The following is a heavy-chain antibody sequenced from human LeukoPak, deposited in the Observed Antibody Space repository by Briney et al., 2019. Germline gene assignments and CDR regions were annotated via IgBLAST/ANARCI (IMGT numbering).Heavy chain of an antibody. CDR3: AGLNIGRQWLVDAFDI. D-gene: IGHD6-19*01. CDR2: IYYSGST. V-gene: IGHV4-59*08. Sequence: SETLSLTCTVSGGSISSYYWSWIRQPPGKGLEWIGYIYYSGSTNYNPSLKSRVTISVDTSKNQFSLKLSSVTAADTAVYYCAGLNIGRQWLVDAFDIWGQGTMVTVSS. J-gene: IGHJ3*02. CDR1: GGSISSYY.